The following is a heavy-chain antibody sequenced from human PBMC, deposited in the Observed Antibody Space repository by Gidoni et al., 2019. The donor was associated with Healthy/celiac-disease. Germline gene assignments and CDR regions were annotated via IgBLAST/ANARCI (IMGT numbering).Heavy chain of an antibody. CDR1: GFPFSNAW. Sequence: EVQLVESGGGLVKPGGSLRLSCAASGFPFSNAWMNWVRQAPGKGLEWVGRIKSKTDGGTTDYAAPVKGRFTISRDDSNNTLYLQMNSLKTEDTAVYYCTTDGLVVVAATESDYWGQGTLVTVSS. D-gene: IGHD2-15*01. CDR2: IKSKTDGGTT. CDR3: TTDGLVVVAATESDY. J-gene: IGHJ4*02. V-gene: IGHV3-15*07.